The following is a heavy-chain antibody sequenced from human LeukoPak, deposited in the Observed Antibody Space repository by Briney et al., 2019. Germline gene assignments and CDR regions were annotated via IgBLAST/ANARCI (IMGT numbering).Heavy chain of an antibody. CDR3: ARDYGGSDFDY. V-gene: IGHV3-7*01. D-gene: IGHD3-16*01. CDR2: INQDGSEK. Sequence: GGSLRLSCAVSGFSFSAYWMNWVRRAPGEGLGWVANINQDGSEKHYVDSVKGRFTISRDNAKNSLYLQINSLSAEDTAVYYCARDYGGSDFDYWGQGTLVTVSS. CDR1: GFSFSAYW. J-gene: IGHJ4*02.